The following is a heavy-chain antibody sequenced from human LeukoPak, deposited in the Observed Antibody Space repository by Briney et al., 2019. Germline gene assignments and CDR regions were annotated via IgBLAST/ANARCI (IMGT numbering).Heavy chain of an antibody. CDR3: ATLMRGPIGYVGYGGEDY. CDR2: ITGSGGNT. D-gene: IGHD5-12*01. V-gene: IGHV3-23*01. Sequence: GGSLRLFCATSGLTFSNYAMTWVRQTPGMGLVWVAAITGSGGNTYYAVSVKGRFTISRDNSKNTLYLQMNSLRAEDTDVYYCATLMRGPIGYVGYGGEDYWGQGTLVSVSS. CDR1: GLTFSNYA. J-gene: IGHJ4*02.